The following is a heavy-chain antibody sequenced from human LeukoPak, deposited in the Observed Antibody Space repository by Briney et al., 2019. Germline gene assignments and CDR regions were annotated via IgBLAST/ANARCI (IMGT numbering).Heavy chain of an antibody. J-gene: IGHJ4*02. V-gene: IGHV4-59*12. D-gene: IGHD5-12*01. CDR2: IYYIGST. CDR3: ARFAVDSLMVFDY. CDR1: GGSISSYY. Sequence: SETLSLTCTVSGGSISSYYWSWIRQPPGKGLEWIGYIYYIGSTNYNPSLTSRVTISVDTSENQVSLKLRFVTAADTAVYYCARFAVDSLMVFDYWGQGTLVTVSS.